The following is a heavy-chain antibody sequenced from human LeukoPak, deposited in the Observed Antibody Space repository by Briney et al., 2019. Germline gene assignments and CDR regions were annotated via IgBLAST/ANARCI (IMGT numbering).Heavy chain of an antibody. CDR1: GYTLTELS. CDR2: FDPEDGKT. CDR3: APYMVRGREPFDI. V-gene: IGHV1-24*01. Sequence: GASVKVSCKVSGYTLTELSMHWVRQAPGKGLEWMGGFDPEDGKTIYAQKFQGRDTMTEDTSTDTAYMELSSLRSEDTAVYYCAPYMVRGREPFDIWGQGTMVTVSS. J-gene: IGHJ3*02. D-gene: IGHD3-10*01.